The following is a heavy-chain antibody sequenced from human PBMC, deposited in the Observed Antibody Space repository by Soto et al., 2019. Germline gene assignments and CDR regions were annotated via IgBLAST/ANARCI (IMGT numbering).Heavy chain of an antibody. V-gene: IGHV4-34*01. J-gene: IGHJ6*02. D-gene: IGHD2-21*02. Sequence: QVQLQQWGAGLLKPSETLSLTCAVYGGSFSGYYWSWIRQPPGKGLEWSGEINHSGSTNYNPSLKSRVTISVDTSKNQCSLKLSSVTAADTAVYYCASLLAYCGGDCVDYYGMDVCGQGTTVTVSS. CDR2: INHSGST. CDR3: ASLLAYCGGDCVDYYGMDV. CDR1: GGSFSGYY.